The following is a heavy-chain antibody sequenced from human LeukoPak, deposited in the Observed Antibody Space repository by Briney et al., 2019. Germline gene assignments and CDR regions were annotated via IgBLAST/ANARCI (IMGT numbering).Heavy chain of an antibody. V-gene: IGHV3-48*03. Sequence: GGPLRLSCAASGFTFSSYEMNWVRQAPGKGLEWVSKISSSGSAIYYADSVKGRFTISRDNAKSRLYLQMNSLRAEDTAVYYCARGGSLGYWGQGTLVTVSS. CDR2: ISSSGSAI. CDR3: ARGGSLGY. CDR1: GFTFSSYE. D-gene: IGHD6-19*01. J-gene: IGHJ4*02.